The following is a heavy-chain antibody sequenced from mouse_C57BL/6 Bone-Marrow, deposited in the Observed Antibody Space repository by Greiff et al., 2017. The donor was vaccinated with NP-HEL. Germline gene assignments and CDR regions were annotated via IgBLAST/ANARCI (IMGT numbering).Heavy chain of an antibody. D-gene: IGHD1-1*01. J-gene: IGHJ1*03. Sequence: VQVVESGAELARPGASVKLSCKASGYTFTSSGISWVKQRTGQGLAWIGELYPRSGNTYYNEKFKGKATLTADKSSSPAYMDLRSLTSEDSAVYFCAIRYDGSSYVRTYWYFDVWGTGTTVTVTS. V-gene: IGHV1-81*01. CDR1: GYTFTSSG. CDR2: LYPRSGNT. CDR3: AIRYDGSSYVRTYWYFDV.